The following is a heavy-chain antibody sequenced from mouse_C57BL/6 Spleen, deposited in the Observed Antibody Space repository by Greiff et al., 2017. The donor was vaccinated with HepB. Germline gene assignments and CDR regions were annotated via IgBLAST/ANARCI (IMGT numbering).Heavy chain of an antibody. D-gene: IGHD2-2*01. CDR2: INPNNGGT. J-gene: IGHJ2*01. CDR3: ARNGYDASYYFDY. V-gene: IGHV1-18*01. CDR1: GYTFTDYN. Sequence: EVQLQQPGPELVKPGASVKIPCKASGYTFTDYNMDWVKQSHGKSLEWIGDINPNNGGTIYNQKFKGKATLTVDKSSSTAYMELRSLTSEDTAVYYCARNGYDASYYFDYWGHGTTLAVSS.